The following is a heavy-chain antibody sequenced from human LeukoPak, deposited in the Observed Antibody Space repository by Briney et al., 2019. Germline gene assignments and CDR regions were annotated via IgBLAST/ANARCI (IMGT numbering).Heavy chain of an antibody. V-gene: IGHV3-66*04. Sequence: GGSLRLSCAASGFIVGPNYMSWFRQAPGKGLEWVSIIYSVGVYSVGTTPYADSVKGRVTISRDSSKNTLYLQMNSLRAEDTAVYYCARRELLGYSYGLGAFNVWGQGTMVTVSS. CDR1: GFIVGPNY. J-gene: IGHJ3*01. D-gene: IGHD5-18*01. CDR2: IYSVGVYSVGTT. CDR3: ARRELLGYSYGLGAFNV.